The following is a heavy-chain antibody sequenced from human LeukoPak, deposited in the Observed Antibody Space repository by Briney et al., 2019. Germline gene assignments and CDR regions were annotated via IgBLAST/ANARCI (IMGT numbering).Heavy chain of an antibody. CDR1: GDSVSSNSAA. J-gene: IGHJ2*01. CDR2: TYYRSKWYN. V-gene: IGHV6-1*01. CDR3: AGAETRKWRNWLNWYFDL. D-gene: IGHD1-1*01. Sequence: SQTLSLTCAISGDSVSSNSAAWNWIRQSPSRGLEWLVRTYYRSKWYNDYAVSVKSRITINPDTSKNQFSLQLNSVTPEDTAVYYCAGAETRKWRNWLNWYFDLWGRGTLVTVSS.